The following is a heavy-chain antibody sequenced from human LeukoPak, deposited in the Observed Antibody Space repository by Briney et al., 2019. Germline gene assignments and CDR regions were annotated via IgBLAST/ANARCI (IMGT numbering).Heavy chain of an antibody. CDR1: GGSISSYY. J-gene: IGHJ4*02. D-gene: IGHD6-13*01. CDR3: ARVGQLANFDY. V-gene: IGHV4-4*07. Sequence: SETLSLTCTVSGGSISSYYWSWVRQPAGRGLEWIGRIYTSGSTNYNPSLKSRVTMSVDTSKNQFSLKLSSVTAADTAVYYCARVGQLANFDYWGQGTLVTVSS. CDR2: IYTSGST.